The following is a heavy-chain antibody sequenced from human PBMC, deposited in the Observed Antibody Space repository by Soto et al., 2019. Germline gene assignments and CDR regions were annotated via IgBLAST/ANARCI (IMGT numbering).Heavy chain of an antibody. CDR2: IYPGDSDT. CDR1: GYSFTSYW. J-gene: IGHJ3*02. V-gene: IGHV5-51*01. Sequence: PGESLKISCKGSGYSFTSYWIGWVRQMPGKGLEWMGIIYPGDSDTRYSPSFQGQVTISADKSISTAYLQWSSLKASDTAMYYCARTVGPCGSGGSCYAFDIWGQGTMVTVSS. CDR3: ARTVGPCGSGGSCYAFDI. D-gene: IGHD2-15*01.